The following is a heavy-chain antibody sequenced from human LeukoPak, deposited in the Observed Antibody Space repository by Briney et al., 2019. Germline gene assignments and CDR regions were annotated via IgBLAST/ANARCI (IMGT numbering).Heavy chain of an antibody. CDR1: GGSISSSSYY. CDR2: IYYSGST. Sequence: SETLPLTCTVSGGSISSSSYYWGWIRQPPGKGLEWIGSIYYSGSTYYNPSLKSRVTISVDTSKNQFSLKLSSVTAADTAVYYCARAARDYYYYYMDVWGKGTTVTVSS. J-gene: IGHJ6*03. V-gene: IGHV4-39*07. CDR3: ARAARDYYYYYMDV.